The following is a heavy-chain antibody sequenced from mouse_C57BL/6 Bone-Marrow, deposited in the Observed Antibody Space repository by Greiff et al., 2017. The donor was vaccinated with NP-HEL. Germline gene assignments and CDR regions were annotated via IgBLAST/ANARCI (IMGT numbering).Heavy chain of an antibody. CDR3: ARSPLWLRRNYYAMDY. J-gene: IGHJ4*01. V-gene: IGHV3-8*01. Sequence: EVKLQESGPGLAKPSQTLSLTCSVTGYSITSDYWNWIRKFPGNKLEYMGYISYSGSTYYNPSLKSRISITRDTSKNQYYLQLNSVTTEDTATYYCARSPLWLRRNYYAMDYCGQGASVTVSS. CDR2: ISYSGST. CDR1: GYSITSDY. D-gene: IGHD2-2*01.